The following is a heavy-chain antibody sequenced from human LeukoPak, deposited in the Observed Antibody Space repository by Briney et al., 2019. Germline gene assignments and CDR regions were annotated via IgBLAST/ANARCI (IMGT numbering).Heavy chain of an antibody. CDR1: GFTFSSYS. Sequence: GGSLRLSCAASGFTFSSYSMNWVRQAPGKGLEWVSSISSSSSYIYYADSVKGRFTISRDSAKNSLYLQMNSLRAEDTAVYYCARDPGGGSSFDYWGQGTLVTVSS. V-gene: IGHV3-21*01. J-gene: IGHJ4*02. CDR3: ARDPGGGSSFDY. CDR2: ISSSSSYI.